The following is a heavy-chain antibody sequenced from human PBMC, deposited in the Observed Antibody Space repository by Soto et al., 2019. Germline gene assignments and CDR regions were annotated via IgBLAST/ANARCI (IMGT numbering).Heavy chain of an antibody. CDR2: ISSSSYT. V-gene: IGHV3-11*06. D-gene: IGHD1-26*01. Sequence: GGSLRLSCAASGFTFSDYYMSWIRQAPGKGLEWVSYISSSSYTNYADSVKGRFTISRDNAKNSLYLQMNSLRAEDTAVYYCARVRDSGRYYYYGMDVWGQGTTVTVSS. CDR3: ARVRDSGRYYYYGMDV. J-gene: IGHJ6*02. CDR1: GFTFSDYY.